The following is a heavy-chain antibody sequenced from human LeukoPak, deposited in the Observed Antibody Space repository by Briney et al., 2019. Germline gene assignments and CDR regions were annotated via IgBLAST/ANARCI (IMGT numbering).Heavy chain of an antibody. Sequence: PGRSLRLSCAASGFTFSSYGMHWVRQAPGKGLEWVAVISYDGSNKYYADSVKGRFTIPRDNSKNTLYLQMNSLRAEDTAVYYCAKDRGMRSVTPNWFDPWGQGTLVTVSS. D-gene: IGHD4-23*01. CDR3: AKDRGMRSVTPNWFDP. J-gene: IGHJ5*02. CDR1: GFTFSSYG. V-gene: IGHV3-30*18. CDR2: ISYDGSNK.